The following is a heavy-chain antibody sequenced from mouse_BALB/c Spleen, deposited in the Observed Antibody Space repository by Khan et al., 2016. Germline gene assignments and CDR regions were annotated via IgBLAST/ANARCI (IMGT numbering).Heavy chain of an antibody. D-gene: IGHD2-3*01. Sequence: VQLKESGAELVKPGASVKLSCTASGFNIKDTYMHWVKQRPEQGLEWIGRIDPANGNTKYDPKFQGKATITADTSSNTAYLQLSILTSEDTAVYYCAQIYDGYYVFAYWGQGTLVTVSA. CDR2: IDPANGNT. CDR1: GFNIKDTY. CDR3: AQIYDGYYVFAY. J-gene: IGHJ3*01. V-gene: IGHV14-3*02.